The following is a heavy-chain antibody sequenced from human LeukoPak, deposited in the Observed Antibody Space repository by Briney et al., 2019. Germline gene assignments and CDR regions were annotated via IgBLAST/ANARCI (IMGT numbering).Heavy chain of an antibody. D-gene: IGHD2-15*01. CDR3: ASRPLVVAAKGY. Sequence: SETLSLTCTVSGGSISSGDYYWSWIRQPPGKGLEWIGYIYYSGSTYYNPSLKSRVTISVDTSKNQFSLRLSSVTAADTAVYYCASRPLVVAAKGYWGQGTLVTVSS. CDR1: GGSISSGDYY. V-gene: IGHV4-30-4*01. CDR2: IYYSGST. J-gene: IGHJ4*02.